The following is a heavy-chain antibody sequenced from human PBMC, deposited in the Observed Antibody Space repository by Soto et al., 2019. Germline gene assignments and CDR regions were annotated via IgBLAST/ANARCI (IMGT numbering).Heavy chain of an antibody. CDR3: AKDLPPSGQQLVRGDYYGMDV. CDR2: ISYDGSSK. D-gene: IGHD6-13*01. J-gene: IGHJ6*02. CDR1: GFTFSSYG. V-gene: IGHV3-30*18. Sequence: PGGSLRLSCAASGFTFSSYGMHWVRQAPGKGLEWVAVISYDGSSKYYADSVKGRFTISRDNSKNTLYLQMNSLRAEDKAVYYCAKDLPPSGQQLVRGDYYGMDVWGQGTTVTVSS.